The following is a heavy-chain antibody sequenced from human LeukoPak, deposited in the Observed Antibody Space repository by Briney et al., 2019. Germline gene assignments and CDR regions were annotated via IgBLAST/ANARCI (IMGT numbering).Heavy chain of an antibody. Sequence: ASVKVSCKTSGYTFSSYTINWVRQAPGQGLEWMGWINTNTGNPTYAQGFTGRYVFSLDTSVSTTYLQISGLTADDTAVYFCGRDPRLGIRGYTYGYIDYWGQGTLVTASS. CDR3: GRDPRLGIRGYTYGYIDY. CDR1: GYTFSSYT. CDR2: INTNTGNP. J-gene: IGHJ4*02. V-gene: IGHV7-4-1*02. D-gene: IGHD5-18*01.